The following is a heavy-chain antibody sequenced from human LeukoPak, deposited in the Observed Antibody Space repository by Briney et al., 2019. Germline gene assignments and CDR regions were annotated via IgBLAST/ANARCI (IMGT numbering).Heavy chain of an antibody. CDR2: ISGSGNST. V-gene: IGHV3-23*01. CDR1: GFTFRSYA. Sequence: GGSLRLSCAASGFTFRSYAMSWVRQAPGKGLEWVSAISGSGNSTYYADSVKGRFIISRDNSKNTLYLKMNSLSAEDTAIYYCAKVQYVYYGSGSYDMDVWGQGTPVTVS. J-gene: IGHJ6*02. D-gene: IGHD3-10*01. CDR3: AKVQYVYYGSGSYDMDV.